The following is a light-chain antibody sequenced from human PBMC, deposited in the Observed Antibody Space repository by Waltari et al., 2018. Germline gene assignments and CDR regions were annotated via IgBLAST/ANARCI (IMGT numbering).Light chain of an antibody. Sequence: DIQMTQSPSTLSASLGDRVTITCRPSQSINNQLAWYQQKPGKGPKLLMYKASSLESGVPSRFSGSGSGTEFTLTISSLQPDDFATYYCQQYQSYWTFGQGTKVEIK. CDR2: KAS. V-gene: IGKV1-5*03. CDR3: QQYQSYWT. J-gene: IGKJ1*01. CDR1: QSINNQ.